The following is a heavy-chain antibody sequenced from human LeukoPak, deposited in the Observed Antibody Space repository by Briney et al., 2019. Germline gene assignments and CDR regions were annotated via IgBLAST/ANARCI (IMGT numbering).Heavy chain of an antibody. CDR1: GVSFSGYY. V-gene: IGHV4-34*01. Sequence: PSETLSLTCAVYGVSFSGYYWSWIRQPPGKGLEWIGEINHSGSTNYNPSLKSRVTTSVDTSKNQFSLKLSSVTAADTAVYYCARAIISGCIDYWGQGTLVTVSS. J-gene: IGHJ4*02. D-gene: IGHD2-15*01. CDR2: INHSGST. CDR3: ARAIISGCIDY.